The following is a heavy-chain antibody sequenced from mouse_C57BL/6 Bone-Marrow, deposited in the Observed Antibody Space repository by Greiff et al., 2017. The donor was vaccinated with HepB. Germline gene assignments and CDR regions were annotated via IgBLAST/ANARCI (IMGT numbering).Heavy chain of an antibody. CDR3: ARSRWLLRTLYYFDY. J-gene: IGHJ2*01. CDR1: GYTFTNYW. Sequence: QVQLKQSGAELVRPGTSVKMSCKASGYTFTNYWIGWAKQRPGHGLEWIGDIYPGGGYTNYNEKFKGKATLTADKSSSTAYMQFSSLTSEDSAIYYCARSRWLLRTLYYFDYWGQGTTLTVSS. D-gene: IGHD2-3*01. V-gene: IGHV1-63*01. CDR2: IYPGGGYT.